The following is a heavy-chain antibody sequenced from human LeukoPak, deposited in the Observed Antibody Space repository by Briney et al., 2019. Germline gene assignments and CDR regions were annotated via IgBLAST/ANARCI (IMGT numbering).Heavy chain of an antibody. D-gene: IGHD6-19*01. J-gene: IGHJ4*02. CDR2: ISYDGSNK. CDR1: GFTFSSYG. CDR3: AKEEAVVLDY. V-gene: IGHV3-30*18. Sequence: GGSLRLSCAASGFTFSSYGMHWVRQAQGKGLEWVAVISYDGSNKYYADSVKGRFTISRDNSKNTLYLQMNSLRAEDTAVYYCAKEEAVVLDYWGQGTLVTVSS.